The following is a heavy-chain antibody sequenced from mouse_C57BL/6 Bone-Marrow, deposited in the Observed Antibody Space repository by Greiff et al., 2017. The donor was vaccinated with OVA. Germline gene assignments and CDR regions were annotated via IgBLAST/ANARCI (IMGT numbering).Heavy chain of an antibody. D-gene: IGHD1-1*01. CDR3: TPYFTTVHSAMDY. J-gene: IGHJ4*01. Sequence: VQLQQSGAELVRPGASVKLSCTASGFNIKDDYMHWVKQRPEQGLEWIGWIGPENGDTEYASKFQGKATISADTSSNTAYLQISSLTSEDTAVYYSTPYFTTVHSAMDYWGQGTSVTVSS. CDR1: GFNIKDDY. CDR2: IGPENGDT. V-gene: IGHV14-4*01.